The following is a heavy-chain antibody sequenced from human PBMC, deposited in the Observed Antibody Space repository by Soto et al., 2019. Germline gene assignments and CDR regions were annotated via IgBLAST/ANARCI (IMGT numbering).Heavy chain of an antibody. Sequence: ESGGGLIQPGGSLRLSCAASGFTVSSNYMSWVRQAPGKGLEWVSVIYSGGSTYYADSVKGRFTISRDNSKNTLYLQMNSLRAEDTAVYYCARDFEDSSGWYGYWGQGTLVTVSS. CDR1: GFTVSSNY. CDR2: IYSGGST. CDR3: ARDFEDSSGWYGY. J-gene: IGHJ4*02. D-gene: IGHD6-19*01. V-gene: IGHV3-53*01.